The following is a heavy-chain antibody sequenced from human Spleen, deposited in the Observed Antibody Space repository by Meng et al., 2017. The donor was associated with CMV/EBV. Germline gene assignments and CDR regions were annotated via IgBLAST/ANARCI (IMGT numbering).Heavy chain of an antibody. J-gene: IGHJ4*02. CDR1: GDSISGSTYY. CDR2: MYYSETT. Sequence: SETLSLTCTVSGDSISGSTYYWGWIRQPPGKGLEWIGRMYYSETTYYNPSLKTRVTISIDTSMNQFSLRLTSVTAADTAVFYCARGDSGSYYFDYWGPGTLVTVSS. D-gene: IGHD1-26*01. V-gene: IGHV4-39*07. CDR3: ARGDSGSYYFDY.